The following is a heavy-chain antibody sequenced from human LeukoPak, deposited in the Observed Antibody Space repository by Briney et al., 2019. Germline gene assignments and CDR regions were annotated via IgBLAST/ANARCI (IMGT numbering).Heavy chain of an antibody. V-gene: IGHV3-30*03. D-gene: IGHD2-15*01. CDR1: GFTFSSYG. CDR3: ARDPPGYSFDY. J-gene: IGHJ4*02. Sequence: GGSLRLSCAASGFTFSSYGMHWVRQAPGKGLEWVAVISYDGSNKYYADSVKGRFTISRDNPKNTLYLQMNSLRAEDTAVYYCARDPPGYSFDYWGQGTLVTVSS. CDR2: ISYDGSNK.